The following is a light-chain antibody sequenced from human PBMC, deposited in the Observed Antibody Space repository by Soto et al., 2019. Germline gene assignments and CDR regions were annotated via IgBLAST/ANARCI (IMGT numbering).Light chain of an antibody. CDR3: AVWDDSLSGVM. CDR2: RNN. CDR1: DSNIGNNY. J-gene: IGLJ3*02. Sequence: QSVLTQPPSASGTPGHRVTISCSGSDSNIGNNYVTWYQQLPGTAPKLLIYRNNQRPSGVPDRFSGSKSGRTSASLAINGPRSEDEADYFCAVWDDSLSGVMFGGGTQLTVL. V-gene: IGLV1-47*01.